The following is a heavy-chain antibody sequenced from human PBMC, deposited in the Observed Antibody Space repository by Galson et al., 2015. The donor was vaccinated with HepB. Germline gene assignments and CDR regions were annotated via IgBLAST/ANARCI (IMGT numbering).Heavy chain of an antibody. D-gene: IGHD3-10*01. CDR2: IYYSGST. CDR1: GVSISSGGYS. Sequence: TLSLTCAVSGVSISSGGYSWSWLRQPPGKGLEWIGYIYYSGSTSYNPSLKSRVTISVDTSKNQFSLKLSSVTAADTAVYYCARVALPGSYYNGRYYGMDVWGQGTTVTVSS. V-gene: IGHV4-30-4*07. J-gene: IGHJ6*02. CDR3: ARVALPGSYYNGRYYGMDV.